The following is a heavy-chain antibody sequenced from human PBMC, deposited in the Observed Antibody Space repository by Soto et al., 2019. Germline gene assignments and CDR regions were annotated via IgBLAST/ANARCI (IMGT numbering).Heavy chain of an antibody. Sequence: PSETLSLTCSVSVASIVSGDYYWNWVRQSPGKGLEWIGYIYYTGFVSYNPSLKSRLAISVDRSRDQFSLSLRSVTPADTAIYYCARGPGVVVNGHHISNYFDFWTQGTQVTVSS. V-gene: IGHV4-30-4*01. CDR3: ARGPGVVVNGHHISNYFDF. D-gene: IGHD3-22*01. J-gene: IGHJ4*02. CDR2: IYYTGFV. CDR1: VASIVSGDYY.